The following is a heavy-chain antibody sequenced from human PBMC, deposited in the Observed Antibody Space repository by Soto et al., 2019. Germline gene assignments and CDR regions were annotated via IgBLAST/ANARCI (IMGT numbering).Heavy chain of an antibody. Sequence: QVQLVQSGAEVKKPGSSVKVSCKASGGTFSSYTISWVRQAPGQGLEWMGRIIPILGIANYAQKFQGRVTITADKSTSTADMELSSLRSEDTAVYYCARPGYCTNGVCFEPFDYWGQGTLVTVSS. V-gene: IGHV1-69*02. CDR1: GGTFSSYT. CDR2: IIPILGIA. CDR3: ARPGYCTNGVCFEPFDY. D-gene: IGHD2-8*01. J-gene: IGHJ4*02.